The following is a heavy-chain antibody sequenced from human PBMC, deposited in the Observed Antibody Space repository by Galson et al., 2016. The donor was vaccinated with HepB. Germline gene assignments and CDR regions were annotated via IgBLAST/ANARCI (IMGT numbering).Heavy chain of an antibody. Sequence: SLRLSCAASGFTVGNNYLSWVRQAPGKGLEWVSLIYSGGGTYYADSVKGRFTISRDSSQNTLYPQMNSLRVEDTAVYFCVKVAMGGPADYWGQGTLVTVSS. CDR3: VKVAMGGPADY. CDR1: GFTVGNNY. CDR2: IYSGGGT. D-gene: IGHD5-24*01. J-gene: IGHJ4*02. V-gene: IGHV3-53*01.